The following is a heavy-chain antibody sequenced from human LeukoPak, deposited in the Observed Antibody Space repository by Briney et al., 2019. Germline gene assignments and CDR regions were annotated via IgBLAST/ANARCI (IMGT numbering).Heavy chain of an antibody. Sequence: ASVKVSCKDSGYTFTSYGISWVRQAPGQGLEWMGWISAYNGNTNYAQKLQGRVTMTTDTSTSTAYMELRSLRSDDTAVYYCARVSSWLGGKLFEYWGQGSLVTVSS. CDR3: ARVSSWLGGKLFEY. J-gene: IGHJ4*02. CDR1: GYTFTSYG. CDR2: ISAYNGNT. D-gene: IGHD3-10*01. V-gene: IGHV1-18*01.